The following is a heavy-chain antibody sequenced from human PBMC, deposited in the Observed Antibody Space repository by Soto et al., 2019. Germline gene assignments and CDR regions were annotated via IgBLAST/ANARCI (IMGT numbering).Heavy chain of an antibody. CDR2: VYFSGST. V-gene: IGHV4-59*01. J-gene: IGHJ4*02. CDR1: AGSITNFH. Sequence: SETLSLTCTVSAGSITNFHWSWIRQPPGKGLEWIGYVYFSGSTKYNPSFKSRVTMSIDTSKNEFSLRLISVTAADSAAYFCAAYDSEGYFDYWGQGALVTVSS. CDR3: AAYDSEGYFDY. D-gene: IGHD3-22*01.